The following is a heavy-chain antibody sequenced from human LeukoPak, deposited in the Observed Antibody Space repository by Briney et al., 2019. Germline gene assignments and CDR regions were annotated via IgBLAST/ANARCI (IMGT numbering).Heavy chain of an antibody. CDR1: GYSFTSYW. J-gene: IGHJ4*02. CDR2: IYPGDSDT. CDR3: ARHRDPYDILTGYYWPPDY. V-gene: IGHV5-51*01. Sequence: GESLKISCKGSGYSFTSYWIGWVRQMPGKGLEWMAMIYPGDSDTRYSPSFQGQVTISADKSISTAYLQWSSLKASDTAMYYCARHRDPYDILTGYYWPPDYWGQGTLVTVSS. D-gene: IGHD3-9*01.